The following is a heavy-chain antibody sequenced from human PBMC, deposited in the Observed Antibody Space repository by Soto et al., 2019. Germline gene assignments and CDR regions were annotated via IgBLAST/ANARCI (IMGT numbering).Heavy chain of an antibody. D-gene: IGHD6-6*01. CDR1: GFTLSGYA. CDR3: ARRARPDFYYMDV. J-gene: IGHJ6*03. V-gene: IGHV3-64*01. Sequence: GGSLRLSCAASGFTLSGYATDWVRRAPGKGLEYVSGISSNGVGTYYANSVQGRFTISRDNSKNTVYLQMGSLRPEDMAVYYCARRARPDFYYMDVWGKGTTVTVSS. CDR2: ISSNGVGT.